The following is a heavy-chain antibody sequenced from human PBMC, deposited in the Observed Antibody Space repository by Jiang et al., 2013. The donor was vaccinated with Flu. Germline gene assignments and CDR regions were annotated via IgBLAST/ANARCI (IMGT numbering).Heavy chain of an antibody. Sequence: QLVESGGGVVQPGGSLRLSCAASGFTFSSYGMHWVRQAPGKGLEWVAFIRYDGSNKHYVDSVKGRFAISRDNSKNTLYLQMNSLRADDTAVYYCAKVGVVNPSNYFDHWGPGTLVTVSS. V-gene: IGHV3-30*02. J-gene: IGHJ4*02. CDR1: GFTFSSYG. CDR3: AKVGVVNPSNYFDH. CDR2: IRYDGSNK. D-gene: IGHD4-23*01.